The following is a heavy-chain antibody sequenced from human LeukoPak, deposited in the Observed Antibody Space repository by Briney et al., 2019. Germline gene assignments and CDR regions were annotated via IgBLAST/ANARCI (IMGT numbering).Heavy chain of an antibody. Sequence: GGSLRLSCAASGFAFSTYVMHWVRQAPGKGLEWVAITSNDETKRFYADSVKGRFTISRDNSKNTLHLHMNSLRVEDTAAYYCARGVVAVAAIDYWGQGILVTVSS. CDR1: GFAFSTYV. CDR3: ARGVVAVAAIDY. J-gene: IGHJ4*02. CDR2: TSNDETKR. V-gene: IGHV3-30*03. D-gene: IGHD2-15*01.